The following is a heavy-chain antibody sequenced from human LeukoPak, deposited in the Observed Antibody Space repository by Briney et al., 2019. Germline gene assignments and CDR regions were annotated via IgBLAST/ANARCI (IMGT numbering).Heavy chain of an antibody. CDR3: ARDSGSLYYFDY. CDR1: GGSISSSNW. Sequence: PSETLPLTCAVSGGSISSSNWWSWVRQPPGKGLEWIGEIYHSGSTNYNPSLKSRVTISVDKSKNQFSLKLSSVTAADTAVYYCARDSGSLYYFDYWGQGTLVTVSS. J-gene: IGHJ4*02. V-gene: IGHV4-4*02. D-gene: IGHD1-26*01. CDR2: IYHSGST.